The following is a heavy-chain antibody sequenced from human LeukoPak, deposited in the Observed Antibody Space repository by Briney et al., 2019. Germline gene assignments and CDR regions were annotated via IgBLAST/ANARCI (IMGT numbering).Heavy chain of an antibody. CDR1: GGSISSYY. CDR2: FYSTGST. CDR3: ARDFGGSSSSPFDY. D-gene: IGHD6-6*01. J-gene: IGHJ4*02. V-gene: IGHV4-4*07. Sequence: SETLSLTCTVSGGSISSYYWTWIRQPAGKGLEWIGRFYSTGSTNYNPSLKSRVTMSVDTSKNQFSLKLSSVTAADTAVYYCARDFGGSSSSPFDYWGQGTLVTVSS.